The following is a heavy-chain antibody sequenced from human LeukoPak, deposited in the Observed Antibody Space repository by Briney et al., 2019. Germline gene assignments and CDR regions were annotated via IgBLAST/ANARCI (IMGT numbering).Heavy chain of an antibody. Sequence: GGSLRLSCAASGFTFDDYTIHWVRQAPGKGLEWVSLISWNGVSTYYADSVKGRFTISRDNSKNSLYLQMNSLTTEDTALYYCARERGNSGYFDYWGQGTLVTVSS. CDR3: ARERGNSGYFDY. J-gene: IGHJ4*02. CDR1: GFTFDDYT. CDR2: ISWNGVST. V-gene: IGHV3-43*01. D-gene: IGHD3-10*01.